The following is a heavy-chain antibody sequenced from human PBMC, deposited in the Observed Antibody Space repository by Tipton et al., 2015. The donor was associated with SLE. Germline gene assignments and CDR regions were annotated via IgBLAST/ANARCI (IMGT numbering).Heavy chain of an antibody. Sequence: TLSLTCTVSGGSISSYYWSWIRQPPGKGLEWIGSIYHSGSTYYNPSLKSRVTISVDTSKNQFSLKLSSVTAADTAVYYCARDPVASSYFDLWGRGTLVTVSS. V-gene: IGHV4-38-2*02. CDR2: IYHSGST. J-gene: IGHJ2*01. CDR3: ARDPVASSYFDL. D-gene: IGHD4-23*01. CDR1: GGSISSYY.